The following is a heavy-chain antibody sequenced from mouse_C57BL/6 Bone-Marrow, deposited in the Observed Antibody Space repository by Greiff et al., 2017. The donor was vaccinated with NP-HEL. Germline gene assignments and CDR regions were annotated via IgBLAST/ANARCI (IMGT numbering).Heavy chain of an antibody. CDR1: GYTFTSYG. CDR2: IYPRSGNT. CDR3: AREDYDGFAY. V-gene: IGHV1-81*01. J-gene: IGHJ3*01. D-gene: IGHD2-4*01. Sequence: QVQLQQSGAELARPGASVKLSCKASGYTFTSYGISWVKQRTGQGLEWIGEIYPRSGNTYYNEKFKGKATLTADKSSSTAYMELRSLTSEDSAVYFCAREDYDGFAYGGQGTLVTVSA.